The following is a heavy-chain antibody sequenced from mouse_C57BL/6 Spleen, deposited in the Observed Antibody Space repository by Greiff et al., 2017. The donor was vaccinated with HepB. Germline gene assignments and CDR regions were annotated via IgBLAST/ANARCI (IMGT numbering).Heavy chain of an antibody. CDR3: ASSYLGYFDY. CDR2: ISYDGSN. CDR1: GYSITSGYY. Sequence: EVQLQESGPGLVKPSQSLSLTCSVTGYSITSGYYWNWIRQFPGNKLEWMGYISYDGSNNYNPSLKNRISITRDTSKNQFFLKLNSVTTEDTATYYCASSYLGYFDYWGQGTTLTVSS. V-gene: IGHV3-6*01. J-gene: IGHJ2*01. D-gene: IGHD5-5*01.